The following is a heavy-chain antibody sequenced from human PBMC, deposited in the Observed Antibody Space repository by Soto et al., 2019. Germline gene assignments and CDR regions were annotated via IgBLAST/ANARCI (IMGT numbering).Heavy chain of an antibody. CDR3: ARESSYGLVY. CDR1: GSTFTSYD. V-gene: IGHV1-8*01. Sequence: QVQLVQSGAEVRKPGASVKVACKASGSTFTSYDINWVRQATGQGLEWMGWMNPNTGNTAYAQKFQGRVTMTRNTSISTAYMELSSLRSEDTAVYYCARESSYGLVYWGQGTLVTVSS. J-gene: IGHJ4*02. CDR2: MNPNTGNT. D-gene: IGHD5-18*01.